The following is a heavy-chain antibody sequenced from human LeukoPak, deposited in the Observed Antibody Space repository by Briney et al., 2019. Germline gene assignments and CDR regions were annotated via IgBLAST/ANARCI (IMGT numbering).Heavy chain of an antibody. V-gene: IGHV3-23*01. D-gene: IGHD3-3*01. CDR1: GFTFSSYA. Sequence: GGSLRLSCAASGFTFSSYAMSWVRQAPGKGLEWVSAISGSGGSTYYADSVKGRFTISRDNSKNTLYLQMNSLRAEDTAVYYCARGDFWSGYYPYFDYWGQGTLVTVSS. CDR3: ARGDFWSGYYPYFDY. J-gene: IGHJ4*02. CDR2: ISGSGGST.